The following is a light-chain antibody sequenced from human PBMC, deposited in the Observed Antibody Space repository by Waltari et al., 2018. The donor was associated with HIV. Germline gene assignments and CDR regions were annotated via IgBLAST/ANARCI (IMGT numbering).Light chain of an antibody. Sequence: EIVMTQSPATLSVSPGERVTISCRASQIVITNLAWYQQKFGQPPRLLIYATSIRATNIPARFSGGGSGTEFTLTISSLQSEDFAIYYCQQHNTWPRTFGQGTKVEV. CDR3: QQHNTWPRT. CDR1: QIVITN. J-gene: IGKJ1*01. CDR2: ATS. V-gene: IGKV3-15*01.